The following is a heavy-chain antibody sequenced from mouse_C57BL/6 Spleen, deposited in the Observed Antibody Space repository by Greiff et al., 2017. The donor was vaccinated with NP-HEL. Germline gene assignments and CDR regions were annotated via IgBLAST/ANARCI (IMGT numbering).Heavy chain of an antibody. Sequence: VQLQESGAELARPGASVKLSCKASGYTFTSYGISWVKQRTGQGLEWIGEIYPRSGNTYYNEKFKGKATLTADKSSSTAYMELRSLTSEDSAVYFCARSGRHGFAYWGQGTLVTVSA. J-gene: IGHJ3*01. V-gene: IGHV1-81*01. CDR3: ARSGRHGFAY. D-gene: IGHD3-1*01. CDR2: IYPRSGNT. CDR1: GYTFTSYG.